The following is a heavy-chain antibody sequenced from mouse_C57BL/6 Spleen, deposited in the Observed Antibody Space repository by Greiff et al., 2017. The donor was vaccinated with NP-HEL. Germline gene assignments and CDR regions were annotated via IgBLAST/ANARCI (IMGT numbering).Heavy chain of an antibody. CDR2: IDPETGGT. D-gene: IGHD2-2*01. J-gene: IGHJ3*01. Sequence: VQLQQSGAELVRPGASVTLSCKASGYTFTDYEMHWVKQTPVHGLEWIGAIDPETGGTAYNQKFKGKAILTADKSSSPAYMELRSLTSEDSAVYYCTRPTMVTTWAYWGQGTLVTVSA. V-gene: IGHV1-15*01. CDR3: TRPTMVTTWAY. CDR1: GYTFTDYE.